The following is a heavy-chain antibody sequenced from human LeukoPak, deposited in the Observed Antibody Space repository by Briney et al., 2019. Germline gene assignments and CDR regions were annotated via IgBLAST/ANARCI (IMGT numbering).Heavy chain of an antibody. CDR3: ARHFSSSYFDY. D-gene: IGHD6-13*01. V-gene: IGHV4-59*08. J-gene: IGHJ4*02. Sequence: PSETLSLTCTVSGGSISSYYGSWIRQPPGKGLEWIGYIYYSGSTNYNPSLKSRVTISVDTSKNQFSLKLSSVTAADTAVYYCARHFSSSYFDYWGQGTLVTVSS. CDR1: GGSISSYY. CDR2: IYYSGST.